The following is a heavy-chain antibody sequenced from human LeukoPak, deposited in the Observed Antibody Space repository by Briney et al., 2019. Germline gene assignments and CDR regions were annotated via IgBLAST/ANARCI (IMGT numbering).Heavy chain of an antibody. D-gene: IGHD5-24*01. CDR3: ASALDGYNSHYFDY. CDR2: ISYDGSNK. CDR1: GFTFSSYA. V-gene: IGHV3-30-3*01. J-gene: IGHJ4*02. Sequence: PGRSLRLSCAASGFTFSSYALHWVRQAPGKGLEWVAVISYDGSNKYYADSVKGRFTISRDNSKNTLFLQMNSLRAEDTAMYYCASALDGYNSHYFDYWGQGTLVTVSS.